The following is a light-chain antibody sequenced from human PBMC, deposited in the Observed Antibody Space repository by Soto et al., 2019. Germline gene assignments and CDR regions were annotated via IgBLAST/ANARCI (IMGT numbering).Light chain of an antibody. J-gene: IGKJ1*01. Sequence: EIVMTQSPATLSVSPGERATRSCRASQSVSSNLAWYQQKPGQAPRLLIYGASTRATGIPARFSGSGSGTEFTLTISXLQSEDFAVYYCQQYNDWPRTFGQGTKV. V-gene: IGKV3-15*01. CDR1: QSVSSN. CDR3: QQYNDWPRT. CDR2: GAS.